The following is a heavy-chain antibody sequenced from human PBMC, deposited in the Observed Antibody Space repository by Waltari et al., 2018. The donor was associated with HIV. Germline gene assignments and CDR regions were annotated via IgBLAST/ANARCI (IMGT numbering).Heavy chain of an antibody. J-gene: IGHJ4*02. Sequence: QVQLVQSGAEVQRPGASVKVSCKASGYTFTTYGINWVRQAPGQGLEWMGWISAYNGNTKYAQNIRGRVTMTTDTSTTTAYRERRSLRSDGTAVYYCAGETGLLLVDYWGQGTLFTVSA. CDR3: AGETGLLLVDY. CDR1: GYTFTTYG. D-gene: IGHD2-21*02. CDR2: ISAYNGNT. V-gene: IGHV1-18*01.